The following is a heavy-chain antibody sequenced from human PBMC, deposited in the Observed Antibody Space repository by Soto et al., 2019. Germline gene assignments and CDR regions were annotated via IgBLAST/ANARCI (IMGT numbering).Heavy chain of an antibody. Sequence: QVQLVQSGAEVKKPGSSVKVSCKASGGTFSSYTISWVRQAPGQGLEWMGRIIPILGIANYAQKFQGRVTXTADKSTSTAYMELSSLRSEDAAVYYCAVEYCRSTSCYRDYWGQGTLVTVSS. J-gene: IGHJ4*02. V-gene: IGHV1-69*02. CDR1: GGTFSSYT. D-gene: IGHD2-2*02. CDR2: IIPILGIA. CDR3: AVEYCRSTSCYRDY.